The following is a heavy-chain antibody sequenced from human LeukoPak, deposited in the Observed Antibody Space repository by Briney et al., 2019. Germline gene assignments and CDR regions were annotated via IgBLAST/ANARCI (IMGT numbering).Heavy chain of an antibody. D-gene: IGHD6-19*01. V-gene: IGHV4-34*01. J-gene: IGHJ4*02. CDR2: INHSESP. CDR3: ARGQAAVASEGSDY. CDR1: GFTFSSYS. Sequence: KAGGSLRLSCVASGFTFSSYSMNWIRRPPGKGLEWIGEINHSESPNYNPSLKSRVTISVDTSKNQFSLKLSSVTAADTAVYYCARGQAAVASEGSDYWGQGTLVTVSS.